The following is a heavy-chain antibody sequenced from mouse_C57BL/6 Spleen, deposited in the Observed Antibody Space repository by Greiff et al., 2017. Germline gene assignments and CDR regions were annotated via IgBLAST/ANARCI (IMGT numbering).Heavy chain of an antibody. CDR2: ISDGGSYT. D-gene: IGHD1-2*01. J-gene: IGHJ2*01. CDR3: AREGKTTTAYCFDY. V-gene: IGHV5-4*01. CDR1: GFTFSSYA. Sequence: EVQVVESGGGLVKPGGSLKLSCAASGFTFSSYAMSWVRQTPEKRLEWVATISDGGSYTYYPDNVKGRFTISRDDAKNTLYLQMSHLKSEDTAMYYCAREGKTTTAYCFDYWGQGTTLTVSS.